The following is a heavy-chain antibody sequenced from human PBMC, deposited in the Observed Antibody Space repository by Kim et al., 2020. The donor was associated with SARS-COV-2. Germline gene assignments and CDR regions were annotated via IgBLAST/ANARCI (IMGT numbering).Heavy chain of an antibody. D-gene: IGHD3-22*01. V-gene: IGHV4-39*01. CDR3: ARHSPLSGYFDH. CDR2: MYYFGDT. J-gene: IGHJ4*02. CDR1: GYPVSSGSHY. Sequence: SETLSLTFSVSGYPVSSGSHYWGWIRQPPGKGLEWIGSMYYFGDTHYNPSLKSRVTISVDTSTNQVSLRLNSVTAADTALYYCARHSPLSGYFDHWGQGTPVTVSS.